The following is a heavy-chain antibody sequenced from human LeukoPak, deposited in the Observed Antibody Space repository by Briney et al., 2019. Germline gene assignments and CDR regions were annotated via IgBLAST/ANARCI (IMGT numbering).Heavy chain of an antibody. CDR3: ARESGYINWFDP. J-gene: IGHJ5*02. CDR1: GFTFSSYA. CDR2: ISSSSSYI. V-gene: IGHV3-21*01. Sequence: GGSLRLSCAASGFTFSSYAMSWVRQAPGKGLEWVSSISSSSSYIYYADSVKGRFTISRDNAKNSLYLQMNSLRAEDTAVYYCARESGYINWFDPWGQGTLVTVSS. D-gene: IGHD6-25*01.